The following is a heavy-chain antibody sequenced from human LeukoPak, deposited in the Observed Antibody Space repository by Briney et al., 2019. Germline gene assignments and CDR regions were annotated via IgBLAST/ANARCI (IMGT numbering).Heavy chain of an antibody. D-gene: IGHD6-19*01. V-gene: IGHV3-23*01. Sequence: GGSLRLSCAASGFAFSSYAMRWVRQAPEKGLDWVSTISGSGATTSYADSVKGRFTISRDNSKNTLYLQMNSLRAEDTAVYYCAKDFLLRMAVVIDYWGQGTLVTVSS. J-gene: IGHJ4*02. CDR3: AKDFLLRMAVVIDY. CDR2: ISGSGATT. CDR1: GFAFSSYA.